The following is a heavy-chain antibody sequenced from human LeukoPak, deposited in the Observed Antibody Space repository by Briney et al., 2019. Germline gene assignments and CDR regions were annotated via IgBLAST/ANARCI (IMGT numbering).Heavy chain of an antibody. Sequence: ASVKVSRKASGYTFTGYYMHWVRQAPGQGLEWMGWINPNSGGTNYAQKFQGRVTMTRDTSISTAYMELSRLRSDDTAVYYCARVGAEYQLLYDQYYFDYWGQGTLVTVSS. CDR2: INPNSGGT. D-gene: IGHD2-2*02. CDR1: GYTFTGYY. V-gene: IGHV1-2*02. J-gene: IGHJ4*02. CDR3: ARVGAEYQLLYDQYYFDY.